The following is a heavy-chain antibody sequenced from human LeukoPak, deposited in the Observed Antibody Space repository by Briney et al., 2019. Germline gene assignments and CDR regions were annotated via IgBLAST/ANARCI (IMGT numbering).Heavy chain of an antibody. Sequence: SETLSLTCAVSGGSISSGGYSWSWIRQPPGKGLEWIGEINHSGSTNYNPSLKSRVTISVDTSKNQFSLKLSSVTAADTAVYYCARGLYYDFWSGYYWFDPWGQGTLVTVSS. CDR1: GGSISSGGYS. J-gene: IGHJ5*02. CDR2: INHSGST. V-gene: IGHV4-34*01. CDR3: ARGLYYDFWSGYYWFDP. D-gene: IGHD3-3*01.